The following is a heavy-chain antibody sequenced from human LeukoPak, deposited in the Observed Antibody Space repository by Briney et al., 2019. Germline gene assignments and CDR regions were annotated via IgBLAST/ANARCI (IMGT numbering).Heavy chain of an antibody. CDR3: ARGVAGVYSYYYMDV. CDR2: INPNNGDT. V-gene: IGHV1-2*02. J-gene: IGHJ6*03. D-gene: IGHD2-21*01. Sequence: ASVKVSCKAPGYTFTGYYMHWVRQAPGQGLEWMGWINPNNGDTHYAQKSQGTVTMTRDTSISTAYMELSSLRSDDTAVYYCARGVAGVYSYYYMDVWGKGTTVTVSS. CDR1: GYTFTGYY.